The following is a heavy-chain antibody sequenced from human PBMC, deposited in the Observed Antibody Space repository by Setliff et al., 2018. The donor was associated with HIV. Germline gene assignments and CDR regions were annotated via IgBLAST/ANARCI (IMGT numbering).Heavy chain of an antibody. CDR3: AKGAGFYGDYTFDH. CDR2: IYSTGST. V-gene: IGHV4-59*11. J-gene: IGHJ4*02. D-gene: IGHD4-17*01. CDR1: GPSINIHY. Sequence: CPVSGPSINIHYWSWIRQSPGKAFEWIGYIYSTGSTNYNPSLQSRVTISMVASRNQFSLKVTSVTAADTAVYYCAKGAGFYGDYTFDHWGQGRQVTVSS.